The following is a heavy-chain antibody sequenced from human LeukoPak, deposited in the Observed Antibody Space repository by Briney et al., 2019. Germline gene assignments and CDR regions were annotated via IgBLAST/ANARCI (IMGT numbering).Heavy chain of an antibody. CDR3: ARGLQGGLDP. CDR2: IGTAGET. Sequence: PGGSLRRSCAAYGFTFSSYDMHWVRQVTGKGLEWVSSIGTAGETYYAGSVKGRFTISRENAKNSLYLQMNSLRAGDTAVYYCARGLQGGLDPWGQGTQVTVSS. D-gene: IGHD5-24*01. CDR1: GFTFSSYD. V-gene: IGHV3-13*01. J-gene: IGHJ5*02.